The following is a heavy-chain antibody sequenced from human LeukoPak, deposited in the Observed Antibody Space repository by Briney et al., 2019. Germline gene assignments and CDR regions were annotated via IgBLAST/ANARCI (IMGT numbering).Heavy chain of an antibody. CDR2: ISYDGSNK. CDR3: AKTYGDSFFDY. D-gene: IGHD4-17*01. J-gene: IGHJ4*02. Sequence: QPGGSLRLSCAASGFTFSSYGMHWVRQVPGKGLEWVAVISYDGSNKYYADSVKGRFTISRDNSKNTLYLQMNSLRAEDTAVYYCAKTYGDSFFDYWGQGTLVTVSS. V-gene: IGHV3-30*18. CDR1: GFTFSSYG.